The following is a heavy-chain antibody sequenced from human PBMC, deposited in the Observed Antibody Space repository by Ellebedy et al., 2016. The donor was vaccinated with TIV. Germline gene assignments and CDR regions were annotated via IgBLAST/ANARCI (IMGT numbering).Heavy chain of an antibody. J-gene: IGHJ6*02. Sequence: PGGSLRLSCAASGFTFSNAWMSWVRQAPGKGLEWVGRIKSKTDGGTTDYAAPVKGRFTISRDDSKNTLYLQMNSLKTEDTAVYYCTTVAGPGDYVILYGMDVWGQGTTVTVSS. CDR3: TTVAGPGDYVILYGMDV. D-gene: IGHD4-17*01. CDR2: IKSKTDGGTT. V-gene: IGHV3-15*01. CDR1: GFTFSNAW.